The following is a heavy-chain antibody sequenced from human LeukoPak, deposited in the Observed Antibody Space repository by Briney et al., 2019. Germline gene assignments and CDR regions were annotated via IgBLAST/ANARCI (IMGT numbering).Heavy chain of an antibody. V-gene: IGHV4-59*01. J-gene: IGHJ5*02. CDR1: GGSISSYY. D-gene: IGHD1-26*01. CDR3: ARGIVGATPWFHP. CDR2: IYYSGST. Sequence: SETLSLTCTVSGGSISSYYWSWIRQPPGKGLEWIGYIYYSGSTNYNPSLKSRVTISVDTSKNQFSLKLSSVTAADTAVYYCARGIVGATPWFHPWGQGTLVTVSS.